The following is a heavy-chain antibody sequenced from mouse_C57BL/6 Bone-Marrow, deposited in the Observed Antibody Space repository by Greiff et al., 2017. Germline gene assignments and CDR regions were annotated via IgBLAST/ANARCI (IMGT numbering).Heavy chain of an antibody. D-gene: IGHD3-2*02. CDR1: GYAFSSSW. Sequence: QVQLQQSGPELVKPGASVKISCKASGYAFSSSWMNWVKQRPGKGLEWIGRIYPGDGDTNYNGKFKGKATLTADKSSSTAYMQLSSLTSEDSAVYFCAREQLRLQLDYWGQGTSFTVSS. CDR3: AREQLRLQLDY. CDR2: IYPGDGDT. J-gene: IGHJ4*01. V-gene: IGHV1-82*01.